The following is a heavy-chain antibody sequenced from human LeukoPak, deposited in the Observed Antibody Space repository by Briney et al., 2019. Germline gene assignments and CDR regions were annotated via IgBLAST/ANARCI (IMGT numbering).Heavy chain of an antibody. V-gene: IGHV3-23*01. CDR2: ISSSGGII. CDR1: GFTFSSYD. J-gene: IGHJ4*02. D-gene: IGHD3-10*01. CDR3: AKPYNPGSGSYDY. Sequence: GGSLRLSCAASGFTFSSYDMSWVRQAPGKGPEWGSVISSSGGIIYYADSVRGRFTISRDNSKNTLYLQMNSLRAEDTAVYYCAKPYNPGSGSYDYWGQGTLVTVSS.